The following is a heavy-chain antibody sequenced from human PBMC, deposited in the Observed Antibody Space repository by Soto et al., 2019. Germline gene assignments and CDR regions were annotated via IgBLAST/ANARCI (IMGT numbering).Heavy chain of an antibody. CDR3: AREHSSSWRFDY. CDR1: GYTFTSYD. J-gene: IGHJ4*02. CDR2: MNPNSGNT. V-gene: IGHV1-8*01. Sequence: ASVKVSCKASGYTFTSYDINWVRQAIGQGLEWMGWMNPNSGNTGYAQKFQGRVTMTRNTSISTAYMELSSLRPEDTAVYYCAREHSSSWRFDYWGQGTLVTVSS. D-gene: IGHD6-13*01.